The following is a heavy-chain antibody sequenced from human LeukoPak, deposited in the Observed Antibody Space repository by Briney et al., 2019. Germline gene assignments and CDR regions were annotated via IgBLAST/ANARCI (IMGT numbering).Heavy chain of an antibody. CDR2: IYYSGRT. Sequence: SETLSLTCTVSGGSLNISSYYWGWIRQPPGKGLEWIGSIYYSGRTYYNPSLKIRVTIFVVTSKNQFSLKLNSVTAADTAVYYCARSQATAMVSDYWGQGTLVTVSS. J-gene: IGHJ4*02. D-gene: IGHD2-2*01. V-gene: IGHV4-39*01. CDR3: ARSQATAMVSDY. CDR1: GGSLNISSYY.